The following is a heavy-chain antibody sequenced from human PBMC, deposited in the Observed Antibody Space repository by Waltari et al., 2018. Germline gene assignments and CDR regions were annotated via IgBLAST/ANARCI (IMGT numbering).Heavy chain of an antibody. Sequence: QVTLRESGPALVKPTQTLTLTCTFSGFSLSTSGMCVSWIRQPPGKALEWRALIDWDDDKYYRTSLKTRLTISKDTSKNQVVLTMTNMDPVDTATYYCARIRGSSSGADYYYYGMDVWGQGTTVTVSS. D-gene: IGHD6-6*01. CDR2: IDWDDDK. CDR3: ARIRGSSSGADYYYYGMDV. J-gene: IGHJ6*02. V-gene: IGHV2-70*01. CDR1: GFSLSTSGMC.